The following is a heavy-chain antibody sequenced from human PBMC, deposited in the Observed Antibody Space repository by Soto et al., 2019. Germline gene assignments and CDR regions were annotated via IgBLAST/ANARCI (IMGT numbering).Heavy chain of an antibody. CDR3: ARVPMVRGVQSWFDP. CDR1: GGTFSSYA. D-gene: IGHD3-10*01. CDR2: IIPIFGTA. V-gene: IGHV1-69*06. J-gene: IGHJ5*02. Sequence: GASVKVSCKASGGTFSSYAISWVRQAPGQGLEWMGGIIPIFGTANYAQKFQGRATITADKSTSTAYMELSSLRSEDTAVYYCARVPMVRGVQSWFDPWGQGTLVTVSS.